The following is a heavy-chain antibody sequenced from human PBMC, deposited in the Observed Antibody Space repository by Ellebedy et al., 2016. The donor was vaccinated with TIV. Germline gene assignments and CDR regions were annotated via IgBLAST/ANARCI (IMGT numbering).Heavy chain of an antibody. CDR2: IYSGGSGT. D-gene: IGHD3-22*01. V-gene: IGHV5-51*01. CDR3: VRLYYYETTGYYTPFDY. CDR1: GYKFTSYW. Sequence: GESLKISCQGSGYKFTSYWLGWVRQMPGKGLEWVGIIYSGGSGTRYNPSLQGQVTISADESTSTVYLHWSNLKASDTAMYYCVRLYYYETTGYYTPFDYWGPGTLVIVSS. J-gene: IGHJ4*02.